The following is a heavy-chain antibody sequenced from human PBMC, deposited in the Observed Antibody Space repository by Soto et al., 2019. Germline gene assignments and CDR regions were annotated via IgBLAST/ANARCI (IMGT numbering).Heavy chain of an antibody. D-gene: IGHD1-26*01. CDR1: GYTFTGYY. V-gene: IGHV1-46*01. CDR2: INPSGGST. Sequence: GASVKVSCKASGYTFTGYYMPWVRQAPGQGLEWMGIINPSGGSTSYAQKFQGRVTMTRDTSTSTVYMELSSLRSEDTAVYYCAYLGATQFDPWGQGTLVTVSS. J-gene: IGHJ5*02. CDR3: AYLGATQFDP.